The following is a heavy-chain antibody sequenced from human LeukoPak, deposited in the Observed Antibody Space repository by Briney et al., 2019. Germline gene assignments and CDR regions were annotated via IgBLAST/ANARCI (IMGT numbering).Heavy chain of an antibody. V-gene: IGHV1-46*01. CDR3: ARGGDIVAPTPGWFDP. Sequence: ASVKVSCKASGYTFTSYYMHWVRQAPGQGLEWMGIINPSGGSTSYAQKFQGRVTMTRDTSTSTVYMELSSLRSEDTAVYYCARGGDIVAPTPGWFDPWGQGTLVTVSS. CDR1: GYTFTSYY. D-gene: IGHD5-12*01. J-gene: IGHJ5*02. CDR2: INPSGGST.